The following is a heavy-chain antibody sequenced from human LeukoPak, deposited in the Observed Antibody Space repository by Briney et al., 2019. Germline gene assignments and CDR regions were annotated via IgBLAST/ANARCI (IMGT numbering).Heavy chain of an antibody. CDR2: IYPGDSDT. V-gene: IGHV5-51*01. Sequence: GESLKISCKGSGYSFTSYWIGWVRQMPGKGLEWMGIIYPGDSDTRYSPSFQGQVTISADKSISTAYLQWSSLKASDTAMYYCARAVFSYYYDSSGYYTPPYFQHWGQGTLVTVSS. CDR1: GYSFTSYW. D-gene: IGHD3-22*01. CDR3: ARAVFSYYYDSSGYYTPPYFQH. J-gene: IGHJ1*01.